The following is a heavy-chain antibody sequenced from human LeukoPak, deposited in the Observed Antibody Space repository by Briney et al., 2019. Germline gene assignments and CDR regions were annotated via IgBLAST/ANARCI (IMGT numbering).Heavy chain of an antibody. CDR3: ARVDSGSYCFDY. CDR2: INPNSGGT. Sequence: ASVKVSCKASGYTFTGYYMHWLRQAPGQGLEWMGRINPNSGGTNYAQKFQGRVTMTRDTSISTAYMELSRLRSDDTAVYYCARVDSGSYCFDYWGQGTLVTVSS. CDR1: GYTFTGYY. J-gene: IGHJ4*02. D-gene: IGHD1-26*01. V-gene: IGHV1-2*06.